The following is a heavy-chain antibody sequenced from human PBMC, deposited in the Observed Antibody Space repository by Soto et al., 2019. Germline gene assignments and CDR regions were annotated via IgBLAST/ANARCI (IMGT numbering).Heavy chain of an antibody. D-gene: IGHD3-3*01. CDR1: GFTFSSYW. Sequence: GESLKISCAASGFTFSSYWMSWVRQAPGKGLEWVANIKQDGSEKYYVDSVKGRFTISRDNAKNSLYLQMNSLRAEDTAVYYCARGIQYYDFWSGYYFDYWGQGTLVTVSS. J-gene: IGHJ4*02. V-gene: IGHV3-7*03. CDR3: ARGIQYYDFWSGYYFDY. CDR2: IKQDGSEK.